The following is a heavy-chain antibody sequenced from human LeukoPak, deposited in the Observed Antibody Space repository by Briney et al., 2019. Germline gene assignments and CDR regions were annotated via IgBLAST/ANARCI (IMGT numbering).Heavy chain of an antibody. J-gene: IGHJ4*02. Sequence: GGSLRLSCAASGFTFSSYSMNWVRQAPGKGLEWVSSISSSSSYIYYADSVKGRFTISRDNAKNSLYLQMNSLRAEDTAVYYCARGGSYDILTGKTFDYWGQGTPVTVSS. CDR2: ISSSSSYI. CDR1: GFTFSSYS. V-gene: IGHV3-21*01. D-gene: IGHD3-9*01. CDR3: ARGGSYDILTGKTFDY.